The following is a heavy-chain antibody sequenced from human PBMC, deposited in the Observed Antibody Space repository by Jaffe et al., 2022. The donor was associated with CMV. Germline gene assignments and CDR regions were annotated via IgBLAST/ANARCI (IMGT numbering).Heavy chain of an antibody. CDR2: VYSRGRT. V-gene: IGHV4-61*01. D-gene: IGHD6-25*01. CDR1: GGSVNSRSFF. CDR3: ARLRDGSNFPAADS. J-gene: IGHJ4*02. Sequence: QVQLQESGPGLAKPSETLSLTCIVSGGSVNSRSFFWTWIRQPPGRGLEWIGYVYSRGRTNYNPSLKSRVTISVDTSKNEFSLRLTSLTAADTAVYYCARLRDGSNFPAADSWGQGVLVTVSS.